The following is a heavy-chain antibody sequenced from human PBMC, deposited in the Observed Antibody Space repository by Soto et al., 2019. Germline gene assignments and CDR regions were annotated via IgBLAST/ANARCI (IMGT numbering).Heavy chain of an antibody. CDR3: ARGGRIVDTGIGYYYYHAMDD. CDR2: FNPTGDTA. V-gene: IGHV1-46*01. Sequence: ASVKVSCKASGYTFTSYYIHWVRQAPGQGLEWMGIFNPTGDTARYAQKLQGRVTMTRDTSTGTAYMELGSLRSEETAVYYCARGGRIVDTGIGYYYYHAMDDWGQGTTVTVSS. J-gene: IGHJ6*02. CDR1: GYTFTSYY. D-gene: IGHD5-18*01.